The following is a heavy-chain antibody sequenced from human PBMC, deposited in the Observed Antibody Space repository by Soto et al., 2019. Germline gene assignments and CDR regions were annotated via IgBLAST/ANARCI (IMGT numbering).Heavy chain of an antibody. V-gene: IGHV2-26*01. Sequence: QVTLKESGPVLVKPTETLTLTCTVSGFSLSNARMGVSWIRQPPGKALEWLAHIFSNDEKAYSTSLKSRLTISTDTSNSQVVLTMTNTDPVDTATYCCARIAPLGYCSSTSCYEASGAFDIWGQWTMVTVSS. CDR3: ARIAPLGYCSSTSCYEASGAFDI. D-gene: IGHD2-2*01. J-gene: IGHJ3*02. CDR2: IFSNDEK. CDR1: GFSLSNARMG.